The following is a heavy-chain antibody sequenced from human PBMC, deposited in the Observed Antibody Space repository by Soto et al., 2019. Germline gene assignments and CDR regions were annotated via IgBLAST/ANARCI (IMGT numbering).Heavy chain of an antibody. CDR2: ISSSSSTI. V-gene: IGHV3-48*02. J-gene: IGHJ6*02. CDR3: ARDNCSGGSCYHYYYYYGMDV. CDR1: GFTFSSYS. Sequence: PGGSLRLSCAASGFTFSSYSMNWVRQAPGKGLEWVSYISSSSSTIYYADSVKGRFTISRDNAKNSLYLQMNSLRDEDTAVYYCARDNCSGGSCYHYYYYYGMDVWGQGTTVTVSS. D-gene: IGHD2-15*01.